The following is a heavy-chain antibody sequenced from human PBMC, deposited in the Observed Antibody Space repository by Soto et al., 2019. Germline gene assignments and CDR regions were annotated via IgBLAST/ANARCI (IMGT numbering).Heavy chain of an antibody. CDR2: ISSSGSPI. J-gene: IGHJ4*02. CDR1: GFTFSSYG. V-gene: IGHV3-48*02. D-gene: IGHD5-18*01. CDR3: ALRGDTYGFDY. Sequence: EVQLVESGGGLVQPGGSLRLSCAASGFTFSSYGMNWVRQAPGKGLEWVSYISSSGSPIYYADSVKGRFTISRDNAKNSLFLQMNSLGDEDTAVYYCALRGDTYGFDYWGQGTLVTVSP.